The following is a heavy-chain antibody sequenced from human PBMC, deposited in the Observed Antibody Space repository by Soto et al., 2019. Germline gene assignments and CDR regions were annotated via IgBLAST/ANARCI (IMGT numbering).Heavy chain of an antibody. V-gene: IGHV3-23*01. J-gene: IGHJ4*02. Sequence: GGSLRLSWSASGFTFSSSAMTWGRQAPGKGLEWVSAIRNSGGLTYYADSVRGRFTISRDNSKNTVYLQMNSLRVEDTALYFFSIAVTPLSSFGSWGQGPLVTVSS. CDR2: IRNSGGLT. CDR3: SIAVTPLSSFGS. D-gene: IGHD2-21*02. CDR1: GFTFSSSA.